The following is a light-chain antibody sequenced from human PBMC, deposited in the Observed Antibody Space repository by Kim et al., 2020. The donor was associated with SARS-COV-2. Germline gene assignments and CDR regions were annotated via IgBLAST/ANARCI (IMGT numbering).Light chain of an antibody. CDR2: GAS. V-gene: IGKV3-20*01. CDR1: QSVPNTL. CDR3: QQYGDSPST. Sequence: SPGERAPPPCRASQSVPNTLLAWYQQKPIQAPRLLIYGASSRATDIPDRFSGSGSGTDFTLTISRLEPEDFAVYYCQQYGDSPSTFGQGTKVDIK. J-gene: IGKJ1*01.